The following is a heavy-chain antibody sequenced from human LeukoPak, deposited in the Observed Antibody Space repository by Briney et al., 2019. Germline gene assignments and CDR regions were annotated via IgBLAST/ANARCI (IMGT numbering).Heavy chain of an antibody. V-gene: IGHV3-23*01. CDR3: AKGPRVFGVVLGLDWYFDL. CDR2: ISPRSEST. J-gene: IGHJ2*01. D-gene: IGHD3-3*01. Sequence: GGSLRLSCAASGFTFSSYAMNWVRQAPGKGPEWVAVISPRSESTFYADALKGRFTISRDNSKNTLYLQMHSLRAEDTAVYYCAKGPRVFGVVLGLDWYFDLWGRGTLVSVSS. CDR1: GFTFSSYA.